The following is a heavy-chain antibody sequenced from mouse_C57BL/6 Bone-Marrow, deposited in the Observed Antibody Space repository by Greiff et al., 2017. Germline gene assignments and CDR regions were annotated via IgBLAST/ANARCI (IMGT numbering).Heavy chain of an antibody. V-gene: IGHV5-9-1*02. CDR1: GFTFSSYA. D-gene: IGHD1-1*02. Sequence: EVKVVESGEGLVKPGGSLKLSCAASGFTFSSYAMSWVRQTPEKRLEWVAYISSGGDYISYADTVKGRFTISRDNARNTLYLQMSSLKSEDTAMYYCTRWWVPQAQYFDVWGTGTTVTVSS. CDR2: ISSGGDYI. J-gene: IGHJ1*03. CDR3: TRWWVPQAQYFDV.